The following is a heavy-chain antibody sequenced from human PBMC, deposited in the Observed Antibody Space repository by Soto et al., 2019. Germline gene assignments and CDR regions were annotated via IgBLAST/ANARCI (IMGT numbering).Heavy chain of an antibody. Sequence: GGSLRLSCAASGFTFSSYGIHWVRQAPGKGLEWVAVISYDGSNKYYADSVKGRFTISRDKSKNQLYLQMNSLRAEDTAVYYCAKNDLAIFGVVINYWCQGTLVTVSS. CDR3: AKNDLAIFGVVINY. D-gene: IGHD3-3*01. V-gene: IGHV3-30*18. CDR2: ISYDGSNK. CDR1: GFTFSSYG. J-gene: IGHJ4*02.